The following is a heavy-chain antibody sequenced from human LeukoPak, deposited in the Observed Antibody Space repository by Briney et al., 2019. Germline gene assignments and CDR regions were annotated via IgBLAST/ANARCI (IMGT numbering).Heavy chain of an antibody. CDR1: GFTFSSYG. V-gene: IGHV3-30*02. J-gene: IGHJ4*02. Sequence: PGGSLRLSCAASGFTFSSYGIHWVRQAPGKGLEWVAFIRYDGSNKYYADSVKGRFTISRDNSKNTLYLQMNSLRAEDTAVYYCAKSGYSYGYSFDYWGQGTLVTVSS. CDR2: IRYDGSNK. CDR3: AKSGYSYGYSFDY. D-gene: IGHD5-18*01.